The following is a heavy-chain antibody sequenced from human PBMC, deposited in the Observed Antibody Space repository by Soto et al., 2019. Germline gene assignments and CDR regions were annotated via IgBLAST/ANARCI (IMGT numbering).Heavy chain of an antibody. V-gene: IGHV4-59*02. CDR1: GDSVTSHY. J-gene: IGHJ4*02. Sequence: SETLSLTCSFSGDSVTSHYFTWIRQSPEKGLEWIGYMHYTGFSHYNPSLKSRLTISVDKSKNQFTLQLTSVTVADTAVYYYASAYGNDLYTFWGRGTQVTGSA. D-gene: IGHD4-4*01. CDR3: ASAYGNDLYTF. CDR2: MHYTGFS.